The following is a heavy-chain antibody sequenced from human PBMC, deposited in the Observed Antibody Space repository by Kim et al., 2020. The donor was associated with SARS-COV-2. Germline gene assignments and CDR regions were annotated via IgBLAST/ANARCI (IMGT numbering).Heavy chain of an antibody. CDR2: IYYSGST. J-gene: IGHJ4*02. V-gene: IGHV4-31*03. Sequence: SETLSLTCTVSGGSISSGGYYWSWIRQHPGKGLEWIGYIYYSGSTYYNPSLKSRVTISVDTSKNQFSLKLSSVTAADTAVYYCARERKLPWPTMATTDWGQGTLVTVSS. D-gene: IGHD1-1*01. CDR3: ARERKLPWPTMATTD. CDR1: GGSISSGGYY.